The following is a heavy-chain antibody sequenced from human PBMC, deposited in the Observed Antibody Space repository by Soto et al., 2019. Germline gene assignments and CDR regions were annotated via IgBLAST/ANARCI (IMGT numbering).Heavy chain of an antibody. CDR2: IIPMFGTA. CDR3: ARVAGGSGYYGMDV. V-gene: IGHV1-69*01. D-gene: IGHD3-10*01. CDR1: GGTFSSYP. Sequence: QVQLEQSGAEVKKPGSSVKVSCKASGGTFSSYPINWVRQAPGQGLEWMGGIIPMFGTANYAQKSQGRVTITAVESTRTVYMELSSLRSEDTAVYYCARVAGGSGYYGMDVWGQGTTVTVSS. J-gene: IGHJ6*02.